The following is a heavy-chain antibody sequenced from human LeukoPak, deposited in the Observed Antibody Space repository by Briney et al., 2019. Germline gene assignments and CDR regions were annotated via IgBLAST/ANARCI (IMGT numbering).Heavy chain of an antibody. V-gene: IGHV3-30*18. CDR2: ISYDGSNK. J-gene: IGHJ4*02. CDR3: AKAEAYGDYVSSLDY. CDR1: GFTFSSYG. Sequence: PGRSLRLSCAASGFTFSSYGMHWVRQAPGKGLEWVAVISYDGSNKYYADSVKGRFTISRDNSKNTLYLQMNSLRAEDTAVYYCAKAEAYGDYVSSLDYWGQGTLVTVSS. D-gene: IGHD4-17*01.